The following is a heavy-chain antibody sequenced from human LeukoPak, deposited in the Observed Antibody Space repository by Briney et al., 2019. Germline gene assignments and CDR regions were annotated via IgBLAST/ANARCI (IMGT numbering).Heavy chain of an antibody. CDR3: ARGGSIAADGTGYFFDY. J-gene: IGHJ4*02. D-gene: IGHD6-13*01. CDR1: GGSFSGYY. V-gene: IGHV4-34*01. CDR2: INHSGST. Sequence: PSETLSLTYAVYGGSFSGYYWSWIRQPPGKGLEWIGEINHSGSTNHNPSLKSRVTISVDTSKNQFSLRLSSVTAADTAVYYCARGGSIAADGTGYFFDYWGQGNLVTVSS.